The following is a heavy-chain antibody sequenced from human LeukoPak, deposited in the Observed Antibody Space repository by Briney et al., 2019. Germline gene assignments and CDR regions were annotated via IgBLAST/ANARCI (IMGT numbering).Heavy chain of an antibody. CDR1: GFTVSNKY. CDR2: IYSGGST. D-gene: IGHD6-13*01. Sequence: GGSLRLPCAASGFTVSNKYMTWVRQAPGKGLEWVSVIYSGGSTYYADSVKGRFTISRDNSKNTLYLQMNSLRAEDTAVYYCASGYSSSWAWDAFDIWGQGTMVTVSS. V-gene: IGHV3-53*01. J-gene: IGHJ3*02. CDR3: ASGYSSSWAWDAFDI.